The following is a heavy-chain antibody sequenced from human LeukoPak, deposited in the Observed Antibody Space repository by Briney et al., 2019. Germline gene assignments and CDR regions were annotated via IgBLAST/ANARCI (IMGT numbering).Heavy chain of an antibody. Sequence: PSETLSLTCTVSGYSISSGYYWGWIRQPPGKGLEWIGSIYHSGSTNYNPSLKSRVTMSVDTSKNQFSLKLSSVTAADTAVYYCARDTYYYDSSGPKYDYWGQGTLVTVSS. CDR2: IYHSGST. D-gene: IGHD3-22*01. V-gene: IGHV4-38-2*02. CDR3: ARDTYYYDSSGPKYDY. J-gene: IGHJ4*02. CDR1: GYSISSGYY.